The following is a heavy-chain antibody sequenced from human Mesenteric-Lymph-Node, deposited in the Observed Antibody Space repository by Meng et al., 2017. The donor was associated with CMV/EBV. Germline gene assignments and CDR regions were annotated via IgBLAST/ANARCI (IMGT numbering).Heavy chain of an antibody. J-gene: IGHJ6*02. Sequence: GGSLRLSCAASGFTVSSNEMSWVRQAPGKGLEWVSSISGGSTYYADSRKGRFTISRDNSKNTLHLQMNSLRAEDTAVYYCARCRDPVLMVYARNYGMDVWGQGTTVTVSS. CDR3: ARCRDPVLMVYARNYGMDV. D-gene: IGHD2-8*01. V-gene: IGHV3-38-3*01. CDR1: GFTVSSNE. CDR2: ISGGST.